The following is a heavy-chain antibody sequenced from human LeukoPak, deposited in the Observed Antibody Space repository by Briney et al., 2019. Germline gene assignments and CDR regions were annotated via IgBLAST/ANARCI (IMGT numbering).Heavy chain of an antibody. Sequence: GESLKIACQGSGGSSRYKFSTYWIGWVRQMPGKGLEWMGMIYPGDSESRYSPSFEGQVTMSADKSSNTAYLQWSSLKASDTAMYYCARQRGSITMVRGVIPPLPNWFDPWGQGTLVTVSS. CDR1: GGSSRYKFSTYW. V-gene: IGHV5-51*01. D-gene: IGHD3-10*01. CDR2: IYPGDSES. J-gene: IGHJ5*02. CDR3: ARQRGSITMVRGVIPPLPNWFDP.